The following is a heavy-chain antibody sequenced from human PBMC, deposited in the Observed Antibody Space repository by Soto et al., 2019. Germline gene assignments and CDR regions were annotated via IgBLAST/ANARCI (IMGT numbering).Heavy chain of an antibody. V-gene: IGHV3-30*18. CDR2: ISYDGSNK. CDR1: GFTFSSYG. CDR3: AKYSSGWSAFDY. J-gene: IGHJ4*02. D-gene: IGHD6-19*01. Sequence: PGGSLRLSCAASGFTFSSYGMHWVRQAPGKGLEWVAVISYDGSNKYYADSVKGRFTISRDNSKNTLYLQMNSLRAEDTAVYYCAKYSSGWSAFDYWSQGTLVTVSS.